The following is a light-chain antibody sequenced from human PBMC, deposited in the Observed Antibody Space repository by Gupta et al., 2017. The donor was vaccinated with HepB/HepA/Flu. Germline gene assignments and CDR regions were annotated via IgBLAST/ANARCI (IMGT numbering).Light chain of an antibody. CDR2: KAS. CDR3: QQENSFTYT. CDR1: QSISSW. J-gene: IGKJ2*01. Sequence: DIPMTQSPSTLSASVGDRVTITCRASQSISSWLAWYQQKPGKAPKLLIYKASRVESGVPSRFSGSGSGTEFTLTISSRQPDDFATYYCQQENSFTYTFGQGTKMEIK. V-gene: IGKV1-5*03.